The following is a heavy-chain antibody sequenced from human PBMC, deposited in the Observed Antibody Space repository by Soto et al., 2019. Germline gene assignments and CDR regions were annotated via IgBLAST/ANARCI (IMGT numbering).Heavy chain of an antibody. V-gene: IGHV3-33*01. Sequence: QVQLGESGGGGVQPGMSLRLSCAASGFTFSSYGIHWLRQAPCMGLEWVAVIWYDGSNKYYADSVKGRFTISRDRSKNTLYLQINSLGAEHTAEYYCSRFLPSDYDRSGYGDAFDICGQGPMVTLSS. CDR3: SRFLPSDYDRSGYGDAFDI. CDR1: GFTFSSYG. D-gene: IGHD3-22*01. J-gene: IGHJ3*02. CDR2: IWYDGSNK.